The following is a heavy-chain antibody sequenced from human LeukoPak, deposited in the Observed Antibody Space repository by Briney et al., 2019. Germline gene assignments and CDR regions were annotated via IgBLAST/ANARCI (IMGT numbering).Heavy chain of an antibody. CDR2: INPNSGGT. CDR1: GGTFSSYA. CDR3: ARELVDIVATSYFDI. J-gene: IGHJ3*02. D-gene: IGHD5-12*01. Sequence: ASVKVSCKASGGTFSSYAFSWVRQAPGQGLEWMGWINPNSGGTNYAQKFQGRVTMTRDTSISTAYMELSRLRSDDTAVYYCARELVDIVATSYFDIWGQGTMVTVSS. V-gene: IGHV1-2*02.